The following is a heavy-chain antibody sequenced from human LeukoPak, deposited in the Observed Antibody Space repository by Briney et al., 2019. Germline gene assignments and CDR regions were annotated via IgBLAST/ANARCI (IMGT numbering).Heavy chain of an antibody. CDR3: AKGNLASSWLFYFDY. V-gene: IGHV3-30*02. J-gene: IGHJ4*02. D-gene: IGHD6-13*01. CDR1: GFTFSSYG. CDR2: IRYDGSNK. Sequence: GGSLRLSCAAPGFTFSSYGMHWVRQAPGKGLEWVAFIRYDGSNKYYADSVKGRFTISRDNTRNTLYLQLNSLRAEDTAVYYCAKGNLASSWLFYFDYWGQGNLVTVSS.